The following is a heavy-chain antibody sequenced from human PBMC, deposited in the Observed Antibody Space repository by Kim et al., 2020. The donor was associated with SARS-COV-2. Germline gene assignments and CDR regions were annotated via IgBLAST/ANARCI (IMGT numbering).Heavy chain of an antibody. D-gene: IGHD5-12*01. CDR3: ARDGYKGFDY. CDR2: TI. J-gene: IGHJ4*02. Sequence: TIYYADSVKGRVTISRDNAKNSLYRQRNSLRAEDTAFYYCARDGYKGFDYWGQGPLVTVSS. V-gene: IGHV3-11*01.